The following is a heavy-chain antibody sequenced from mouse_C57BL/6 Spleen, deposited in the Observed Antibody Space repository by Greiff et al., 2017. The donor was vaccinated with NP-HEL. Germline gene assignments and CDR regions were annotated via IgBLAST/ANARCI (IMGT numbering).Heavy chain of an antibody. Sequence: VKLVESGPGLVQPSQSLSITCTVSGFSLTSYGVHWVRQSPGKGLEWLGVIWRGGSTDYNAAFMSRLSITKDNSKSQVFFKMNSLQADDTAIYYCAKNGNYGSSYYAMDYWGQGTSVTVSS. V-gene: IGHV2-5*01. CDR3: AKNGNYGSSYYAMDY. CDR1: GFSLTSYG. CDR2: IWRGGST. J-gene: IGHJ4*01. D-gene: IGHD1-1*01.